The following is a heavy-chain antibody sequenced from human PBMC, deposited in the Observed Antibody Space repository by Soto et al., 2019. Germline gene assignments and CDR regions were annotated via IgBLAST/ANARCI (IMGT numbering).Heavy chain of an antibody. CDR2: ISWNSGSI. V-gene: IGHV3-9*01. Sequence: EVQLVESGGGLVQPGRSLRLSCAASGFTFDDYAMHWVRQAPGKGLKWVSGISWNSGSIGYADSVKGRFTISRDNAKNSLYLQMNSLRAEDTALYYCATSSIGKSPRPLYYYYYYMDVWGKGTTVTVSS. CDR1: GFTFDDYA. CDR3: ATSSIGKSPRPLYYYYYYMDV. J-gene: IGHJ6*03. D-gene: IGHD2-2*01.